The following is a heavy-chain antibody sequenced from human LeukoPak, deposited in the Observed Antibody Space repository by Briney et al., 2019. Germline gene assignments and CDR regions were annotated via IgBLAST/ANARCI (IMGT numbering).Heavy chain of an antibody. Sequence: PSETLSLTCTVSGGSLSSDKYYWTWIRQRPGKGLEWIGHIYYSGSTSFNPSLKSRASMSMDTSKSQFSLKLTSVTAADTAVYYCATPYCGAISCLDVFDVWGQGTVVTVSS. CDR1: GGSLSSDKYY. D-gene: IGHD2-21*01. J-gene: IGHJ3*01. V-gene: IGHV4-31*03. CDR2: IYYSGST. CDR3: ATPYCGAISCLDVFDV.